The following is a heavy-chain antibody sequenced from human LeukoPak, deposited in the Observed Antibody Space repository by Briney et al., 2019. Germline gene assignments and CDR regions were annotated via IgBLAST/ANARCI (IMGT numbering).Heavy chain of an antibody. Sequence: ASVKVSCKGSGYTFTDYAVHWVRQAPGQRLEWMAWINTDNGNTRYSQKFQGRVTITRDTSASTAYMELSSLEFEDTAVYYCASRPGIEVAGFDYWGQGTLVPVSS. CDR3: ASRPGIEVAGFDY. V-gene: IGHV1-3*04. D-gene: IGHD6-19*01. CDR2: INTDNGNT. J-gene: IGHJ4*02. CDR1: GYTFTDYA.